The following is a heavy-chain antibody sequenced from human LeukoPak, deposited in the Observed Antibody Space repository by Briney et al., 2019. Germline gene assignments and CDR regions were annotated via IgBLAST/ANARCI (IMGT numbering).Heavy chain of an antibody. CDR1: GFTFSSYA. CDR2: ISGSGAST. CDR3: AKERDYGPADY. V-gene: IGHV3-23*01. Sequence: PGGSLRLSCAASGFTFSSYAMTWVRQAPGKGLEWVSAISGSGASTYYADSVKGRFTISRDNSKNTLFLQMNSLRAEDTAIYYCAKERDYGPADYWGQGTLVTVSS. D-gene: IGHD4/OR15-4a*01. J-gene: IGHJ4*02.